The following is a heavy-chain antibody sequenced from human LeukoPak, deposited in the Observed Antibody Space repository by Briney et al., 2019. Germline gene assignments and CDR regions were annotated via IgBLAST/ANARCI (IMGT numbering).Heavy chain of an antibody. CDR2: IYHSGST. V-gene: IGHV4-30-2*01. J-gene: IGHJ4*02. D-gene: IGHD3-10*01. Sequence: SQTLSLTCTVSGGSISSGGYYWSWIRQPPGKGLEWIGYIYHSGSTNYNPSLKSRVTISVDTSKNQFSLKLSSVTAADTAVYYCARGQWFGELLPFDYWGQGTLVTVSS. CDR3: ARGQWFGELLPFDY. CDR1: GGSISSGGYY.